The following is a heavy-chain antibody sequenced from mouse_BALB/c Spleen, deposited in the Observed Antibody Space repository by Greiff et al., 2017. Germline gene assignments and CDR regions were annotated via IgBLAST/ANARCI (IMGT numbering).Heavy chain of an antibody. Sequence: QVQLKQSGAELARPGASVKLSCKASGYTFTSYWMQWVKQRPGQGLEWIGAIYPGDGDTRYTQKFKGKATLTADKSSSTAYMQLSSLASEDSAVYYCARRYYGSSYAWFAYWGQGTLVTVSA. D-gene: IGHD1-1*01. CDR3: ARRYYGSSYAWFAY. CDR1: GYTFTSYW. CDR2: IYPGDGDT. V-gene: IGHV1-87*01. J-gene: IGHJ3*01.